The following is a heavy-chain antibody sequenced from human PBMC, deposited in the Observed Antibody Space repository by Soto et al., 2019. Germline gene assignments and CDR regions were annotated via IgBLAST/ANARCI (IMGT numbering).Heavy chain of an antibody. CDR1: GGTFSSYA. J-gene: IGHJ6*02. D-gene: IGHD3-3*01. CDR2: IIPIFGTA. CDR3: ARGSITIFGVVIKAYCYYGMDV. V-gene: IGHV1-69*13. Sequence: GASVKVSCKASGGTFSSYAISWVRQAPGQGLEWMGGIIPIFGTANYAQKFQGRVTITADESTSTAYMELSSLRSEDTAVYYCARGSITIFGVVIKAYCYYGMDVWGQGTTVTVSS.